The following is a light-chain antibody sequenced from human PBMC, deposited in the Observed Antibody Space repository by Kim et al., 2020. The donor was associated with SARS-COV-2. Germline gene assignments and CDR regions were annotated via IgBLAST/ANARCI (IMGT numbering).Light chain of an antibody. CDR1: SSDVGGYNY. CDR2: EVS. Sequence: QCALTQPPSASGSLGQSVTISCTGTSSDVGGYNYVSWYQQHPGKAPKLMIYEVSQRPSGVPDRFSGSKSGNTASLSVSGLQAEDEADYYCSSYAGGSWVFGGGTQLTVL. CDR3: SSYAGGSWV. V-gene: IGLV2-8*01. J-gene: IGLJ3*02.